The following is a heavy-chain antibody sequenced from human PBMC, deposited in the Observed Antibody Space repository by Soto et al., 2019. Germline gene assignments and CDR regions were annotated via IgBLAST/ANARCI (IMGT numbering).Heavy chain of an antibody. Sequence: QVQLVQSGAEVKKPGSSVKVSCKASVGTFSSYTISWVRQAPGQGLEWMGRIIPILGIANYAHKFQGRVTNTADKRKSTAYREMSSVRYEDTAVNYCARGLGDGSKNNWFDRGGKGTLVNVST. CDR3: ARGLGDGSKNNWFDR. CDR1: VGTFSSYT. J-gene: IGHJ5*02. D-gene: IGHD2-2*01. CDR2: IIPILGIA. V-gene: IGHV1-69*02.